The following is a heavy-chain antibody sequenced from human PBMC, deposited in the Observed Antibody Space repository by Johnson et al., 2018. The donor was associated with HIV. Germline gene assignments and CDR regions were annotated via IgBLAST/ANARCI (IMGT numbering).Heavy chain of an antibody. V-gene: IGHV3-74*01. CDR1: GFTFSSYW. J-gene: IGHJ3*02. CDR2: IGSNGLTI. Sequence: VQLVESGGGLVQPGGSLRLSCAASGFTFSSYWMHWVRQAPGKGLEWVAGIGSNGLTIGYVDSVKGRFTISRDNAKNSLYLQMNSLRAEDTAVYYCARDRGYSGSYFGAFDIWGQGTMVTVSS. D-gene: IGHD1-26*01. CDR3: ARDRGYSGSYFGAFDI.